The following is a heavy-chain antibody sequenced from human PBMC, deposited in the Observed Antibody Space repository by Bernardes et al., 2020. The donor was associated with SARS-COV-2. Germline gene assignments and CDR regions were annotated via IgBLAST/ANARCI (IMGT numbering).Heavy chain of an antibody. D-gene: IGHD2-8*01. CDR1: GVTFSGYW. J-gene: IGHJ5*01. V-gene: IGHV3-74*01. CDR3: AITDAIGNKGFDS. Sequence: GSLTLSCAASGVTFSGYWMHWVRQAPGKGLVWVSRINSDGSITTYAASVKGRFTISRDHAKNTPYLQMNSRRAEDTAVYYCAITDAIGNKGFDSWGQGTLVTV. CDR2: INSDGSIT.